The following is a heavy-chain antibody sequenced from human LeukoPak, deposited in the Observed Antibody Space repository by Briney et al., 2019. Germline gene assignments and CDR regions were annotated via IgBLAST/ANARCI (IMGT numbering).Heavy chain of an antibody. CDR3: ARDPYCSSTSCYTGINWFDP. CDR2: ITRSSTTI. D-gene: IGHD2-2*02. J-gene: IGHJ5*02. CDR1: GFNFSIYS. V-gene: IGHV3-48*04. Sequence: GGSLRLSCAASGFNFSIYSMNWVRQAPGKGLEWVSYITRSSTTIYYADSVKGRFTISRDNAKNSLYLQMNSLRAEDTAVYYCARDPYCSSTSCYTGINWFDPWGQGTLVTVSS.